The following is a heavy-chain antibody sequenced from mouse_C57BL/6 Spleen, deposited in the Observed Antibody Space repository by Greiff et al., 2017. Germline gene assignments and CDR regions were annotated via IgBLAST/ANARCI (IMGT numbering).Heavy chain of an antibody. CDR3: APFDYYAMDD. CDR1: GYAFSSSW. V-gene: IGHV1-82*01. Sequence: VQLQQSGPELVKPGASVKISCKASGYAFSSSWMNWVKQRPGKGLEWIGRIYPGDGDTNYNGKFKGKATLTADKSSSTAYMQLSSLTSEDSAVYFCAPFDYYAMDDWGQGTSVTVSS. J-gene: IGHJ4*01. CDR2: IYPGDGDT.